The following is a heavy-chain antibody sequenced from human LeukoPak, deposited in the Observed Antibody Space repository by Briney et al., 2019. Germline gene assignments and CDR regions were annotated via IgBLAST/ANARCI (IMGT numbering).Heavy chain of an antibody. V-gene: IGHV3-11*03. D-gene: IGHD6-13*01. J-gene: IGHJ4*02. CDR1: GFTFSDYY. Sequence: GGSLRLSCAASGFTFSDYYMSWIRQAPGKGLEWVSYISSSSSYTNYADSVKGRFTISRDNAKNSLYLQMNSLRAEDTAVYYCASTIAAAGTNLDYWGQGTLVTVSS. CDR3: ASTIAAAGTNLDY. CDR2: ISSSSSYT.